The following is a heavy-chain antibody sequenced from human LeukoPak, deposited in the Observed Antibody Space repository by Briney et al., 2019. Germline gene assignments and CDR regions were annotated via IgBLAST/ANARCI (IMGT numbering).Heavy chain of an antibody. CDR3: ARPATGYCSSAGCHWDS. D-gene: IGHD2-2*01. J-gene: IGHJ4*02. V-gene: IGHV3-21*01. CDR2: ISASSNFI. CDR1: GFTFSTHS. Sequence: PGGSLRLSCAASGFTFSTHSMYWVRQAPGKGLEWVSSISASSNFIHYAESVRGRFTISRDNAKNSLYLQMNSLGAQDTAVYYCARPATGYCSSAGCHWDSWGQGTLVTVPS.